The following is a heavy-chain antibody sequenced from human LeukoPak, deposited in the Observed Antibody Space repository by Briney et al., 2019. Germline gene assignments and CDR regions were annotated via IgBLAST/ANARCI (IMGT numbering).Heavy chain of an antibody. CDR3: ATVLRLRYYYGSGRWYWFDP. CDR2: FDPEDGET. CDR1: GYTLTELS. J-gene: IGHJ5*02. D-gene: IGHD3-10*01. V-gene: IGHV1-24*01. Sequence: ASVKVSCKVSGYTLTELSTHWVRQAPGKGLEWMGGFDPEDGETIYAQKFQGRVTMTEDTSTDTAYMELSSLRSEDTAVYYCATVLRLRYYYGSGRWYWFDPWGQGTLVTVSS.